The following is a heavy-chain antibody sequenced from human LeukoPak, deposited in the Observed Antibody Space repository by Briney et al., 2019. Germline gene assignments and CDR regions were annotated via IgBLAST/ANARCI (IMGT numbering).Heavy chain of an antibody. D-gene: IGHD6-13*01. CDR3: AKARPAIAAAGTGPYYYYGMDV. J-gene: IGHJ6*02. CDR2: ISYDGSNK. CDR1: GFTFSSYG. Sequence: GRSLRLSCAVSGFTFSSYGMHWVRQAPGKGLEWVAVISYDGSNKYYADSVKGRFTISRDNSKNTLYLQMNSLRAEDTAVYYCAKARPAIAAAGTGPYYYYGMDVWGQGTTVTVSS. V-gene: IGHV3-30*18.